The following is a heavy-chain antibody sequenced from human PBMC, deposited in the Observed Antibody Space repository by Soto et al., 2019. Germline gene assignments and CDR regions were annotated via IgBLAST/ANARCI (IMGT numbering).Heavy chain of an antibody. CDR2: IYDSGSS. CDR1: GGSVSSGRYY. CDR3: ARDVMAVAGTTNWFDP. D-gene: IGHD6-19*01. V-gene: IGHV4-61*01. Sequence: QVQLQESGPGLVKPSETLSLTCTVSGGSVSSGRYYWNWIRQPPGQGLEWIGYIYDSGSSNYNPSLKSRVSNSIDKSKTQVSRKASAVTAADTAVYDCARDVMAVAGTTNWFDPWGQGPLVNVSS. J-gene: IGHJ5*02.